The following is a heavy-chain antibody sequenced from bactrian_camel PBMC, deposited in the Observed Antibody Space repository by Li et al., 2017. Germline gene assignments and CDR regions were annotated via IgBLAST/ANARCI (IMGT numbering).Heavy chain of an antibody. J-gene: IGHJ6*01. V-gene: IGHV3S40*01. D-gene: IGHD4*01. CDR2: SIDATRS. Sequence: VQLVESGGGLVQPGGSLRLSCAASGFAFSNYAMSWVRRAPGQGLEWVSSIDATRSYYTESVKGRFTISRDTVKNTVYLQMDSLKPEDTALYFCVTSVKTMDDTWGQGTQVTVS. CDR1: GFAFSNYA. CDR3: VTSVKTMDDT.